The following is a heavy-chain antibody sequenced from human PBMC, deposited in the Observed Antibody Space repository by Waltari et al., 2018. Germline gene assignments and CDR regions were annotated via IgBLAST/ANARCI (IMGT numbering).Heavy chain of an antibody. D-gene: IGHD2-15*01. V-gene: IGHV4-34*01. CDR3: ARGRKNYYGGKTFDP. CDR1: GGSFSGYY. J-gene: IGHJ5*02. CDR2: INHSGST. Sequence: QVQLQQWGAGLLKPSETLSLTCAVYGGSFSGYYWSWIRQPPGKGLEWIGEINHSGSTNYNPSLKRRVTISVDPSKNQFSLKLSSVTAADTAVYYCARGRKNYYGGKTFDPWGQGTLVTVSS.